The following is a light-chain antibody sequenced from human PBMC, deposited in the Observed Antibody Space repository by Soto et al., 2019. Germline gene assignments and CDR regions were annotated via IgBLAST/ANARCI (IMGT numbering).Light chain of an antibody. Sequence: DIQMTQSPSSLSASVGDRVTITCRASQDISVYLAWYQQKQGKVPKLLIYSASTSHSGVPSRFSGSGSGTDFTLTISSLQPEDVATYFCQKFNTAPLTFGQGTRLEIK. CDR2: SAS. J-gene: IGKJ5*01. V-gene: IGKV1-27*01. CDR1: QDISVY. CDR3: QKFNTAPLT.